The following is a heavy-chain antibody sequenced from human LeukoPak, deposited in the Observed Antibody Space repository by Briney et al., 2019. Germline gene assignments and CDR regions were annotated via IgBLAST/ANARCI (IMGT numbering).Heavy chain of an antibody. CDR1: GYTFTSYY. CDR2: INPSGGST. Sequence: ASVKVSCKASGYTFTSYYMHWVRQAPGQGLEWMGIINPSGGSTSYAQKFQGRVTMTRDTSTSTVYMELSSLRSEDTAVYYCARYRRRYYDSSGHYNYGMDVWGQGTTVTVSS. D-gene: IGHD3-22*01. CDR3: ARYRRRYYDSSGHYNYGMDV. V-gene: IGHV1-46*01. J-gene: IGHJ6*02.